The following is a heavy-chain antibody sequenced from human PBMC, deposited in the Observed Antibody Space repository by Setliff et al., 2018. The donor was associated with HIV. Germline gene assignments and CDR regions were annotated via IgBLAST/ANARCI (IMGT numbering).Heavy chain of an antibody. D-gene: IGHD3-16*01. J-gene: IGHJ3*02. Sequence: GASVKVSCKASGGTFSSYAISWVRQAPGQGLEWMGGIIPIFGTANYAQKLQGRVTITTDESTSTAYMELSSLRSEDTAVYYCASFSGRRWLQWGNAFDIWGQGTMVTVSS. CDR1: GGTFSSYA. CDR3: ASFSGRRWLQWGNAFDI. CDR2: IIPIFGTA. V-gene: IGHV1-69*05.